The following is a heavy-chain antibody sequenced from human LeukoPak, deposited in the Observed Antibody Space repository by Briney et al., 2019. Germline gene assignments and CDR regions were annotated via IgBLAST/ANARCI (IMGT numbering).Heavy chain of an antibody. CDR2: MNPNSGNT. V-gene: IGHV1-8*01. CDR3: ARGIVVVVAADNWFDP. J-gene: IGHJ5*02. CDR1: GYTFTSYD. Sequence: ASVKVSCKASGYTFTSYDINWARQATGQGLEWMGWMNPNSGNTGYAQKFQGRVTMTRNTSISTAYMELSSLRSEDTAVYYCARGIVVVVAADNWFDPWGQGTLVTVSS. D-gene: IGHD2-15*01.